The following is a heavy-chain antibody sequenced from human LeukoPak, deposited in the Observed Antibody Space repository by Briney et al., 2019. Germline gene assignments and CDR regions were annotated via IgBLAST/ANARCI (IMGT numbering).Heavy chain of an antibody. CDR3: ARQRRGALAAAAYDAFDI. CDR2: IHPGDYDT. Sequence: KVGESLKISCMASEYHFTSYWIGWLRQMPGKGLEWMGIIHPGDYDTRYSPSFQGQVINSADKSINTAYVQWSSLKASDTAMYYCARQRRGALAAAAYDAFDIWGQGTMVTVSS. CDR1: EYHFTSYW. V-gene: IGHV5-51*01. J-gene: IGHJ3*02. D-gene: IGHD6-13*01.